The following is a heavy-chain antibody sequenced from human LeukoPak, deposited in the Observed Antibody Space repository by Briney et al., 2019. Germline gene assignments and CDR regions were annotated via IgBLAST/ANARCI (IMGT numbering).Heavy chain of an antibody. CDR3: AREYYYDSSGPYYFDY. V-gene: IGHV3-7*01. CDR2: IKQDGSEK. D-gene: IGHD3-22*01. Sequence: GGSLRLSCAASGFTFSSFWMTWVRQAPGKGLEWVANIKQDGSEKYYVDSVKGRFTISRDNAKNSLYLQMNSLRAEDTAVYYCAREYYYDSSGPYYFDYWGQGTLVTVSS. J-gene: IGHJ4*02. CDR1: GFTFSSFW.